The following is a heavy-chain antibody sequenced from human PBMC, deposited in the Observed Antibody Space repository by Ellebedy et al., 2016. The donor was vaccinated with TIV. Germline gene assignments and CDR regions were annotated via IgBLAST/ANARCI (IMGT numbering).Heavy chain of an antibody. CDR3: AAFERGGTSFDL. CDR2: FDPEGDET. V-gene: IGHV1-24*01. D-gene: IGHD4-23*01. J-gene: IGHJ4*02. Sequence: AASVKVSCKVSEYTRIELPIHWVRQAPGKGLEWVGGFDPEGDETIYAQRLQGRVTMTEDTSTATAYMELTSLRSEDTALYYCAAFERGGTSFDLWGQGTLVTVSS. CDR1: EYTRIELP.